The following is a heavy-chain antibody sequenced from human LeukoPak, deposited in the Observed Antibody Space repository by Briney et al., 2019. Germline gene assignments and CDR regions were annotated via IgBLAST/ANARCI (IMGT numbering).Heavy chain of an antibody. Sequence: SETLSLTXTVSGGSISSGDYYWSWIRQPPGNGLEWIGYIYYSGSTYYNPSLKSRGTISVDTSKNQFSLKLSSVTVADTAVYYCARDQTEYFDYWGQGTLVTVSS. CDR3: ARDQTEYFDY. D-gene: IGHD1-14*01. CDR2: IYYSGST. CDR1: GGSISSGDYY. V-gene: IGHV4-30-4*08. J-gene: IGHJ4*02.